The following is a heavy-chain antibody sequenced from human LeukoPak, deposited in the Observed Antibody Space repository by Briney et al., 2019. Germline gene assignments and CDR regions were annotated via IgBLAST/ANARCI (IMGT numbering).Heavy chain of an antibody. Sequence: SVKVSXKASGGTFRSYAISWVRQAPGQGLEWMGGIIPIFGTANYAQKFQGRVTITTDESTSTAYMELSSLRSEDTAVYYCAREGYCSGGSCYDYWGQGTLVTVSS. V-gene: IGHV1-69*05. J-gene: IGHJ4*02. D-gene: IGHD2-15*01. CDR1: GGTFRSYA. CDR3: AREGYCSGGSCYDY. CDR2: IIPIFGTA.